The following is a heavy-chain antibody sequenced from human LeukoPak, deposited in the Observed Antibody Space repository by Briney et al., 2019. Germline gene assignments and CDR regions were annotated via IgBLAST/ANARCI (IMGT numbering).Heavy chain of an antibody. CDR1: GGTFNNYT. CDR3: ARSRYCSGGSCYSRGSGYYYYMDV. CDR2: IIPIFGTA. V-gene: IGHV1-69*13. D-gene: IGHD2-15*01. Sequence: SVKVSCKASGGTFNNYTITWVRQAPGQGLEWMGGIIPIFGTANYAQKFQGRVTITADESTSTAYMELRSLRSDDTAVYYCARSRYCSGGSCYSRGSGYYYYMDVWGKGTTVTVSS. J-gene: IGHJ6*03.